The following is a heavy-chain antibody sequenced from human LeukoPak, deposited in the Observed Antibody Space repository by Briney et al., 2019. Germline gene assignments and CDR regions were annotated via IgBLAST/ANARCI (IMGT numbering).Heavy chain of an antibody. J-gene: IGHJ4*02. D-gene: IGHD2-2*03. CDR3: ARMLLDIVVVPAAMISPYFDY. V-gene: IGHV4-34*01. CDR2: INHSGST. Sequence: SETLSLTCAVYGGSFSDYYWSWIRQPPGKGLEWIGEINHSGSTNYNPSLKSRVTISVDTSKNQFSLKLSSVTAADTAVYYCARMLLDIVVVPAAMISPYFDYWGQGTLVTVSS. CDR1: GGSFSDYY.